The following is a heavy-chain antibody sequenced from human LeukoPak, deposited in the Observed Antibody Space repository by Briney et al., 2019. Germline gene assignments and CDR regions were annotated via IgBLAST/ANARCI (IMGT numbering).Heavy chain of an antibody. J-gene: IGHJ6*03. V-gene: IGHV1-69*05. D-gene: IGHD3-10*01. CDR1: GGTFSSYA. Sequence: EASVKVSCKASGGTFSSYAISWVRQAPGQGLEWMGGIIPIFGTANYAQKFQGRVTITTDESTSTDYMELSSLRSEDTAVYYCARDGYYGSGSYLPNYYYYYMDVWGKGTTVTVSS. CDR3: ARDGYYGSGSYLPNYYYYYMDV. CDR2: IIPIFGTA.